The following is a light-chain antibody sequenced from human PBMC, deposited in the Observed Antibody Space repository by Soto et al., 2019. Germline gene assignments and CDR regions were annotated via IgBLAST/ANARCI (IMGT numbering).Light chain of an antibody. CDR1: QTIANN. V-gene: IGKV3-15*01. CDR3: QQYNNWPPYT. J-gene: IGKJ2*01. Sequence: ETVMTQSPATLSVSPGERATLSCRASQTIANNLAWYQQRPGQAPRLLIYGESTRATGIPARFSGSGSGTEFTLTISILQSEDFAIYYCQQYNNWPPYTFGQGTKLEIK. CDR2: GES.